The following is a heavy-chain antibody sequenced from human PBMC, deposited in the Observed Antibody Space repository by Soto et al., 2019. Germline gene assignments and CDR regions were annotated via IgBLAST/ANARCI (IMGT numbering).Heavy chain of an antibody. CDR3: ARDLKGSPVGATGY. CDR1: GYTFTSYG. CDR2: ISAYNGNT. V-gene: IGHV1-18*01. D-gene: IGHD1-26*01. J-gene: IGHJ4*02. Sequence: ASVKVSCKASGYTFTSYGISWVRQAPGQGLEWMGWISAYNGNTNYAQKLQGRVTMTTDTSTSTAYMELRSLRSDDTAVYYCARDLKGSPVGATGYWGQGTLVTVSS.